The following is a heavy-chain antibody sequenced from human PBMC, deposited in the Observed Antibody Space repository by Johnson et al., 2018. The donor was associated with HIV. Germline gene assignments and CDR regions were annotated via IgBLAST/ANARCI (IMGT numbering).Heavy chain of an antibody. V-gene: IGHV3-15*01. CDR3: TTDSGWVPLEAFDI. J-gene: IGHJ3*02. D-gene: IGHD6-19*01. Sequence: MQLVESGGGLVKPGGSLALSCAASGFTFSDAWMSWVRQAPGKGLEWVGRVKSKTDGGTTDYTAPVKGRFTISRDDSKNTLYLQMNSLKTEDTAVYYCTTDSGWVPLEAFDIWGQGTMVTVSS. CDR1: GFTFSDAW. CDR2: VKSKTDGGTT.